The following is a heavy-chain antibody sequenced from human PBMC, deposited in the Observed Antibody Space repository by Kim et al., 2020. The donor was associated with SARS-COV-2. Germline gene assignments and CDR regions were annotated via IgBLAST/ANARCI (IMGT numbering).Heavy chain of an antibody. D-gene: IGHD3-22*01. V-gene: IGHV4-59*01. CDR1: GVSITSTY. J-gene: IGHJ4*02. CDR3: VRGSGYHYY. Sequence: SETLSLTCTVSGVSITSTYWTWIRQPPGLGLEWIGNIHYSGINNYNPSLKSRVTISLDMSKNLFSLKLSSVSAADTAVYYCVRGSGYHYYWGQGTLVTVSS. CDR2: IHYSGIN.